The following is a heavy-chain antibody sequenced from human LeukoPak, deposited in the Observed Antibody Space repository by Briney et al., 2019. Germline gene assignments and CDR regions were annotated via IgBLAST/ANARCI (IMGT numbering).Heavy chain of an antibody. J-gene: IGHJ4*02. V-gene: IGHV3-48*03. CDR3: ARAFDY. CDR1: GFTFSSYE. Sequence: GGSLRLSCAASGFTFSSYEMNWVRQAPGKGLEWVSYISSSSNTMYYADSVKGRFTISRDNAKNSLYLQMDSLRDEDTAVYYCARAFDYWGQGTLVAVSS. CDR2: ISSSSNTM.